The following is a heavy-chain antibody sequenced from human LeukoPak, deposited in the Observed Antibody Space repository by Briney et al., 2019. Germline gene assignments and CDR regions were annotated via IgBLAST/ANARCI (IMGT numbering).Heavy chain of an antibody. Sequence: PGGSLRLSCAASGFTFSSYGMHWVRQAPGKGLEWVAVIWYDGSNKYYADSVKGRFTISRDNSKNTLYLQMNSLRAEDTAVYYCARLAETKVSGSYYLAYYYYGMDVWGQGTTVTVSS. J-gene: IGHJ6*02. D-gene: IGHD1-26*01. CDR1: GFTFSSYG. V-gene: IGHV3-33*01. CDR3: ARLAETKVSGSYYLAYYYYGMDV. CDR2: IWYDGSNK.